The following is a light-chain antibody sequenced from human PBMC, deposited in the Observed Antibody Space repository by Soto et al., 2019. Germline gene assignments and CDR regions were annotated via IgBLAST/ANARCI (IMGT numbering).Light chain of an antibody. V-gene: IGLV2-14*03. CDR3: SSYTSSSTPDV. J-gene: IGLJ1*01. CDR2: DVT. Sequence: QSALTQPASVSGSPGQSITISCTGTSSDVGGYNYVSWYQQHPVKAPKLMMYDVTNRPSGVADRFSGSKSGNTASLTISGRQAEDEADYYCSSYTSSSTPDVFGSGTKLTVL. CDR1: SSDVGGYNY.